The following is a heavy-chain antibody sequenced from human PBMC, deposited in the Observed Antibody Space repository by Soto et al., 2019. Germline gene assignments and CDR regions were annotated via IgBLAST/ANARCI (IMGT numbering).Heavy chain of an antibody. J-gene: IGHJ4*02. CDR2: IIPIFGTA. Sequence: SVKVSCKASGGTFSSYAISWVRQAPGQGLEWMGGIIPIFGTANYAQKFQGRVTITADKSTSTAYMELSSLRSEDTAVYYCARAAQRYYYDSSGSDYWGQGTLVTVSS. V-gene: IGHV1-69*06. D-gene: IGHD3-22*01. CDR3: ARAAQRYYYDSSGSDY. CDR1: GGTFSSYA.